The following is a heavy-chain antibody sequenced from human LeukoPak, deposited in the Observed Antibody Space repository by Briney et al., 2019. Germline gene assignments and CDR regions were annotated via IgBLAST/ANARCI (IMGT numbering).Heavy chain of an antibody. Sequence: ASVKVSCKSSGYTFASYGISWLRQAPGQGLEWVGWVSAHSGNTKYAERVQGRASMTADTSTSTAYMELRSLRSDDTALYYCARVSCGYNCHYAMDVWGQGTTVTVSS. V-gene: IGHV1-18*01. D-gene: IGHD5-18*01. CDR3: ARVSCGYNCHYAMDV. J-gene: IGHJ6*02. CDR2: VSAHSGNT. CDR1: GYTFASYG.